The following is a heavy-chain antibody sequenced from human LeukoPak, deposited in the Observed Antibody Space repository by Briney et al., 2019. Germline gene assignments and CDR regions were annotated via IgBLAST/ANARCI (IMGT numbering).Heavy chain of an antibody. Sequence: GGSLRLSCAASGFTFSSYAMSWVRQAPGKGLEWVSVISGSGGSTYYADSVRGRFTISRDNSKNTLYLQMNSLRAEDTAVYYCAKKNLAYCGGDCYFDYWGQGTLVTVSS. J-gene: IGHJ4*02. CDR2: ISGSGGST. CDR3: AKKNLAYCGGDCYFDY. V-gene: IGHV3-23*01. CDR1: GFTFSSYA. D-gene: IGHD2-21*02.